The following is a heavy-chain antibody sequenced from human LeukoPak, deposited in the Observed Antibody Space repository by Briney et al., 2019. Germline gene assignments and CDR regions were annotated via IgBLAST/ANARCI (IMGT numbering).Heavy chain of an antibody. Sequence: ASVKVSCKASGYTFTSYYMHWVRQAPGQGLEWMGIINPSGGDTRYAQSFQGRVTMSGGTSTSTFYMELSSLRSEDTAVYYCARGRHILMVTVNFDYWGQGALVTVSS. CDR2: INPSGGDT. CDR3: ARGRHILMVTVNFDY. CDR1: GYTFTSYY. D-gene: IGHD2-21*02. V-gene: IGHV1-46*01. J-gene: IGHJ4*02.